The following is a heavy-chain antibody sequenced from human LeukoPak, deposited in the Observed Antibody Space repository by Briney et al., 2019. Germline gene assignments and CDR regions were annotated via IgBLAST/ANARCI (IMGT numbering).Heavy chain of an antibody. D-gene: IGHD1-26*01. CDR2: ISYDGSNK. Sequence: PGGSLRLSCAASGFTFSSYGMHWVRQAPGKGLEWVAVISYDGSNKYYADSVKGRFTISRDNSKNTLYLQMNSLRAEDTAVYHCAKSGKYIVGATSVDYWGQGTLVTVSS. CDR1: GFTFSSYG. V-gene: IGHV3-30*18. J-gene: IGHJ4*02. CDR3: AKSGKYIVGATSVDY.